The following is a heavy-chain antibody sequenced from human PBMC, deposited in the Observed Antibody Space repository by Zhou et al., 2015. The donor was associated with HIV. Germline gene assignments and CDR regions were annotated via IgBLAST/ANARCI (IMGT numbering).Heavy chain of an antibody. J-gene: IGHJ4*02. CDR3: ATSPGVGSTYYFDS. CDR2: IVPVFGTT. V-gene: IGHV1-69*01. CDR1: SSYS. D-gene: IGHD1-26*01. Sequence: SSYSISWVRQAPGQGLEWLGGIVPVFGTTNYAEKFQARATITADESTSTAYMELSNLRSEDTAIYYCATSPGVGSTYYFDSWGQGSLVTVSS.